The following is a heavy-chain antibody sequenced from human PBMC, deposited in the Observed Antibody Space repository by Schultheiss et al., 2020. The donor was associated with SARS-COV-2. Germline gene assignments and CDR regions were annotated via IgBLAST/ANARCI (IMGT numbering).Heavy chain of an antibody. J-gene: IGHJ6*03. Sequence: GESLKISCAASGFIFSNYAMHWVRQAPGKGLEWVAVISYDGSYKKYADSVEGRFTITRDKSKNTLYLQMNSLRAEDTAVYYCARDSGTYSSSWSYYYYYYMDVWGKGTTVTVSS. CDR3: ARDSGTYSSSWSYYYYYYMDV. CDR2: ISYDGSYK. V-gene: IGHV3-30*01. CDR1: GFIFSNYA. D-gene: IGHD6-13*01.